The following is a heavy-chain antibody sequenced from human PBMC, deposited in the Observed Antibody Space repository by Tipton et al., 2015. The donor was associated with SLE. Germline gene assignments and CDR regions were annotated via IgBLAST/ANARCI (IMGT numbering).Heavy chain of an antibody. J-gene: IGHJ6*02. V-gene: IGHV3-7*05. CDR2: IHQDGSEI. CDR3: AKDFLDCTGGTCYHVDYHYGRDV. CDR1: GFTFSSYW. D-gene: IGHD2-8*02. Sequence: SLRLSCVTSGFTFSSYWMTWVRQAPGKGLEWVANIHQDGSEINSVDSVKGRFTISRDNAKNTLYLQLNTLRAEDTAVYYCAKDFLDCTGGTCYHVDYHYGRDVWGQGTTVTVSS.